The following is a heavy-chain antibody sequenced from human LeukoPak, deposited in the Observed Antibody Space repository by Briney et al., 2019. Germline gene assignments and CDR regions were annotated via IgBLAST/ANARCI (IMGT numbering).Heavy chain of an antibody. CDR1: GFTFSSYA. V-gene: IGHV3-23*01. Sequence: GGSLRLSCAASGFTFSSYAMSWVRQAPGKGLEWVSAISGSGGSTYYADSVKGRFTISRDNSKNTLYLQMNSLRAEDTAVYYCAKDSTGYSSSWYPYFFADYFDYWGQGSLVIVSS. D-gene: IGHD6-13*01. J-gene: IGHJ4*02. CDR3: AKDSTGYSSSWYPYFFADYFDY. CDR2: ISGSGGST.